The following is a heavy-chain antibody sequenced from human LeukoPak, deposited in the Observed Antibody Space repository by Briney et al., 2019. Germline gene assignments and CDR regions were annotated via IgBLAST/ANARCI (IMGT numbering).Heavy chain of an antibody. V-gene: IGHV1-2*02. Sequence: ASVKVSCKASGYTFTGYYMHWVRQAPGQGLEWMGWINPNNGGTNYAQKFQGRVTMTRDTSISTAYMELSRLRSDDTAVYYCARGAIVGAPYFDYWGQGTLVTVSS. CDR2: INPNNGGT. D-gene: IGHD1-26*01. J-gene: IGHJ4*02. CDR3: ARGAIVGAPYFDY. CDR1: GYTFTGYY.